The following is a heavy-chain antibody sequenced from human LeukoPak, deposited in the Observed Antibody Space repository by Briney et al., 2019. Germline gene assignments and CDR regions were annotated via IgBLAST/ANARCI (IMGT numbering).Heavy chain of an antibody. CDR3: AELGITMIGGV. CDR1: GFTFSSYE. J-gene: IGHJ6*04. Sequence: PGGSLRLSCAAAGFTFSSYERNWVRQAPGKGLEGVSYISSSGNNIYYADSVKGRFTISRDNAKNSLYLQMNSLRAEDTAVYYCAELGITMIGGVWGKGTTVTISS. CDR2: ISSSGNNI. D-gene: IGHD3-10*02. V-gene: IGHV3-48*03.